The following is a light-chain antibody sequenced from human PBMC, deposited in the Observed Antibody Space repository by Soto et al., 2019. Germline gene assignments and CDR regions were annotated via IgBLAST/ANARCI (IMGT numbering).Light chain of an antibody. CDR1: QSVSSY. V-gene: IGKV3-20*01. CDR3: QQYGSSSWT. CDR2: GAS. J-gene: IGKJ1*01. Sequence: EIVLTQSPATLSLSPGERATLSCRASQSVSSYLAWYQQKPGQAPRLLIYGASSRATGIPDRFSGSGSGTDFTLTISRLEPEDFAAYYCQQYGSSSWTFGQGTKVDIK.